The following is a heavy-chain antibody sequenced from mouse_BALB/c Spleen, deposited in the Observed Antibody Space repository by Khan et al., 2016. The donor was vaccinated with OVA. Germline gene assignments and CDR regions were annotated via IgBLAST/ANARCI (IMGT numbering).Heavy chain of an antibody. CDR1: GFSLTNYG. J-gene: IGHJ3*01. CDR3: ARGDYYYGRGAWFTY. V-gene: IGHV2-2*02. CDR2: IWSGGST. Sequence: QVQLQQSGPGLVQPSQSLSITCTDSGFSLTNYGIHWVRQSPGKGLEWLGLIWSGGSTDYNAAFISRLSISKDNSKSHVFFKMNSLQTNDTAIYYCARGDYYYGRGAWFTYWGQGTLVTVSA. D-gene: IGHD1-1*01.